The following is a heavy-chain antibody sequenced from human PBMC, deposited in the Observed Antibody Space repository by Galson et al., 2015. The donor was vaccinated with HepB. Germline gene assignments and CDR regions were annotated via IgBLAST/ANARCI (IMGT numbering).Heavy chain of an antibody. Sequence: SLRLSCAASGFTFSSYSMNWVRQAPGKGLEWVSSISSSSSYIYYADSVKGRFTISRDNAKNSLYLQMNSLRAEDTALYYCARERGIEMPGPTPFVLWGRGTLVTVSS. CDR3: ARERGIEMPGPTPFVL. V-gene: IGHV3-21*01. CDR1: GFTFSSYS. D-gene: IGHD6-19*01. J-gene: IGHJ2*01. CDR2: ISSSSSYI.